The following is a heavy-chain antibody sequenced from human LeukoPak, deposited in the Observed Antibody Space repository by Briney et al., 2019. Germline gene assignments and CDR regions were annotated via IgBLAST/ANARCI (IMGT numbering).Heavy chain of an antibody. V-gene: IGHV1-18*01. J-gene: IGHJ6*03. D-gene: IGHD2-2*01. Sequence: ASVKVSCKASGYTFASYGISWVRQAPGQGLEWMGWISAYNGNTNYAQKLQGRVTMTTDTSTSTAYMELRSLRSDDTAVYYCARASPALNCSSTSCYDAYYYYYYMDVWGKGTTVTISS. CDR1: GYTFASYG. CDR3: ARASPALNCSSTSCYDAYYYYYYMDV. CDR2: ISAYNGNT.